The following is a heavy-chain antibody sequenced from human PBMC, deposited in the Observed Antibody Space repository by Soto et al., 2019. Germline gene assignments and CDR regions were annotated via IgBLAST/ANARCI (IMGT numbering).Heavy chain of an antibody. J-gene: IGHJ6*02. D-gene: IGHD2-15*01. CDR2: IIPIFGTA. CDR1: GGTFSSYA. CDR3: AIDHSPDYYYGMDV. V-gene: IGHV1-69*01. Sequence: QVQLVQSGAEVKKPGSSVKVSCKASGGTFSSYAISWVRQAPGQGLACMGGIIPIFGTATYAQKFQGRVTITADESTSTAYMELSRLRSEDTAVYYCAIDHSPDYYYGMDVWGQGTTVTVSS.